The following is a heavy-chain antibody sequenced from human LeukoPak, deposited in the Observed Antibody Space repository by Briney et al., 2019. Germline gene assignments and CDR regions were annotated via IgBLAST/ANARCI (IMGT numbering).Heavy chain of an antibody. V-gene: IGHV3-66*04. Sequence: GGSLRLSCATSDFTVSSNYMSWVRQAPGKGLEWVSIIYSNGSTYYADSMKGRFTISRDNAKNTLYLQMNSLRAEDTAVYYCARLYGGYGDYYFDYWGQGTLVTVSS. D-gene: IGHD4-17*01. CDR3: ARLYGGYGDYYFDY. CDR1: DFTVSSNY. CDR2: IYSNGST. J-gene: IGHJ4*02.